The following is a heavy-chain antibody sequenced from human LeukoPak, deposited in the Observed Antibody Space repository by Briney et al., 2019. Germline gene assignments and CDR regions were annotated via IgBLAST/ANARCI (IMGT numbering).Heavy chain of an antibody. V-gene: IGHV3-48*01. Sequence: PGGSLSLSCAASGFTFSSQSMSWVRQAPGKGLEWVSYISSSSATIYYADSVKGRFTISRDNAKNSLYLQMSGLRADDTAVYYCATSSMGDYWGQGTLVTVSS. CDR1: GFTFSSQS. D-gene: IGHD3-16*01. J-gene: IGHJ4*02. CDR3: ATSSMGDY. CDR2: ISSSSATI.